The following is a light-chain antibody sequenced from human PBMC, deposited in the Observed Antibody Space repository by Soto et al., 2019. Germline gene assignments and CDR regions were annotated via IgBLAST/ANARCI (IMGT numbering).Light chain of an antibody. CDR1: QSISRW. J-gene: IGKJ2*01. CDR2: DAS. Sequence: DIQMTQSPSTLSASVGDRVTITCRASQSISRWVAWYQQKAGRAPKLLIYDASRLDSGVPSKFSGSGSGTEFTLTISSLQPDDIATYYCQQYNGYSHTFGQGTKLEIK. CDR3: QQYNGYSHT. V-gene: IGKV1-5*01.